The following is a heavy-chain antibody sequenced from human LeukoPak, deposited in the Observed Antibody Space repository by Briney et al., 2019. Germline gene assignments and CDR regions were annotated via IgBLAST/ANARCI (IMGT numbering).Heavy chain of an antibody. V-gene: IGHV4-59*01. Sequence: SETLSLTCTVSGGSISSYYWSWIRQPPGKGLEWIGYIYYSGSTNYNPSLKSRVTISVDTSKNQFSLKLSSVTAADTAVHYCARVVYSYGSGSYYFDYWGQGTLVTVSS. CDR2: IYYSGST. CDR3: ARVVYSYGSGSYYFDY. CDR1: GGSISSYY. J-gene: IGHJ4*02. D-gene: IGHD5-18*01.